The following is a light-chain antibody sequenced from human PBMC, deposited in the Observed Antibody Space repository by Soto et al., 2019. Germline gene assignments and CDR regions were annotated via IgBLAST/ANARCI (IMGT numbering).Light chain of an antibody. CDR1: SSNIGSNT. J-gene: IGLJ3*02. CDR2: SNN. V-gene: IGLV1-44*01. CDR3: AAWDDSLNGRV. Sequence: QSALTQPPSASGTPGQRVTISCSGSSSNIGSNTVNWYQQLPGTAPKLLIYSNNQGPSGVPDRFSGSKSGTSASLAISGLQSEDEDDYYCAAWDDSLNGRVFGGGTKRTVL.